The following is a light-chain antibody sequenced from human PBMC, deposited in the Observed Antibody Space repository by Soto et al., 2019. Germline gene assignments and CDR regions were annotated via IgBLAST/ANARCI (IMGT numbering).Light chain of an antibody. J-gene: IGKJ4*01. Sequence: DIVLTQSPGVLSLSPGERATLSCRASQSVSSYLAWYQQKPGRAPRLLIYDASDRATGIPARFSGSGSGTEFTLTISSLQSEDFTIYYCQYYNNWLATFGGGTKVDIK. CDR1: QSVSSY. V-gene: IGKV3D-15*01. CDR2: DAS. CDR3: QYYNNWLAT.